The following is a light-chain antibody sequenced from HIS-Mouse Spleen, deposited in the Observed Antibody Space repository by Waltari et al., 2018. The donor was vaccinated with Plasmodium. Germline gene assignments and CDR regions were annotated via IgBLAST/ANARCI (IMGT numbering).Light chain of an antibody. J-gene: IGKJ1*01. CDR3: QQSYSTWT. CDR2: AAS. V-gene: IGKV1-39*01. Sequence: DIQMTQSPSSLSASVGDRVTITCRASQSISNYLNWYQQKPGKAPKVLIYAASTLQSGVQSRFSGSGSGTDFTLTISSLQPEEFATYYCQQSYSTWTFGQGTKVEIK. CDR1: QSISNY.